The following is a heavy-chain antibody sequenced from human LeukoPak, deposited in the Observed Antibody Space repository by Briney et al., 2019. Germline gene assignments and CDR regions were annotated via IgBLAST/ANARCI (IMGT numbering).Heavy chain of an antibody. CDR3: ATIVPNVVATLITDY. CDR2: IYNDGRT. J-gene: IGHJ4*02. V-gene: IGHV3-53*01. Sequence: GGSLRLSCAASGFSVSNNYMSWVRQAPGKGLEWVSVIYNDGRTYYADSVRGRFTISRDNSENTVYLQMNSLRDDDAAVYYRATIVPNVVATLITDYWGQGTLVTVSS. D-gene: IGHD5-12*01. CDR1: GFSVSNNY.